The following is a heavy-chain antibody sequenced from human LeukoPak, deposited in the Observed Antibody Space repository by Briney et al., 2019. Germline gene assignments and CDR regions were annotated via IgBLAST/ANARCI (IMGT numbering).Heavy chain of an antibody. V-gene: IGHV4-34*01. Sequence: SETLSLTCAVYGGSFSGYYWSWIRQPPGKGLEGIGEINHSGSTNYNPSLKSRVTISVDTSKNQFSLKLSSVTAADTAVYYCAIRIAAAGIGGIDYWGQGTLVTVSS. CDR2: INHSGST. D-gene: IGHD6-13*01. CDR3: AIRIAAAGIGGIDY. CDR1: GGSFSGYY. J-gene: IGHJ4*02.